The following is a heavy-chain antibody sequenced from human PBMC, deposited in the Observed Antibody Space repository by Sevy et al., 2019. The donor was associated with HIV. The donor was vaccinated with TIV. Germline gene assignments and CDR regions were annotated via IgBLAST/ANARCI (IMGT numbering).Heavy chain of an antibody. J-gene: IGHJ4*02. V-gene: IGHV3-21*01. CDR1: GFTFSAST. CDR3: ARGASVAGRGGFDF. Sequence: GGSQRLSCAASGFTFSASTINWVRQAPGKGLEWISSISSSGSYIHYADSVKGRFTISRDNAKSSLYLQLNGLRAEDTAVYYCARGASVAGRGGFDFWGQGTLVTVSS. CDR2: ISSSGSYI. D-gene: IGHD6-19*01.